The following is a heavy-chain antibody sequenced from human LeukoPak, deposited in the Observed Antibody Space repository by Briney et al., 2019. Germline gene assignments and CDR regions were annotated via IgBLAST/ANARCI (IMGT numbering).Heavy chain of an antibody. CDR1: GYSFSSYW. D-gene: IGHD3-22*01. J-gene: IGHJ5*02. V-gene: IGHV5-51*01. Sequence: GESLKISCKGSGYSFSSYWIGWVRQMPGKGLEWLGMIYPVDSNTRYSPSFQGHVTISADKSISTAYLQWSSLRASDTAIYYCARHQGYFDPWGQGTLVTVSS. CDR2: IYPVDSNT. CDR3: ARHQGYFDP.